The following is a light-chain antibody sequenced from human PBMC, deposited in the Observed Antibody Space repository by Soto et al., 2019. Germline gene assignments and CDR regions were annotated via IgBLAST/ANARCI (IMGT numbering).Light chain of an antibody. CDR2: EVS. Sequence: SVLPQPPSSSGSPGQSVTISCSGTSSDIGNYNYVSWYQQHPGKAPKLMIYEVSQRPSGVPDRFSGSKSGNTASLTVSGLQADDEADYYCCSYAGNNKKVFGTGTKVTVL. CDR1: SSDIGNYNY. CDR3: CSYAGNNKKV. V-gene: IGLV2-8*01. J-gene: IGLJ1*01.